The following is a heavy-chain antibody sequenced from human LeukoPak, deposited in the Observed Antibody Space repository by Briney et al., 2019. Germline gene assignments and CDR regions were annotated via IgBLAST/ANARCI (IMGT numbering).Heavy chain of an antibody. Sequence: PSETLSLNCTVSGGSMYNYYWTWIRQSAGKGLEWIGRIYTSESTYYNPSLKSRVTMSIDTSKNQFSLKLSSVTAADTAIYYCARARAAANTYADYWGQGTLVTVSS. CDR3: ARARAAANTYADY. V-gene: IGHV4-4*07. D-gene: IGHD3-16*01. J-gene: IGHJ4*02. CDR2: IYTSEST. CDR1: GGSMYNYY.